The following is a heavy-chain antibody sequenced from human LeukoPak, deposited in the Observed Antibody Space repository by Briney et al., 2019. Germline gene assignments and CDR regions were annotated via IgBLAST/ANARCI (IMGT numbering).Heavy chain of an antibody. V-gene: IGHV5-51*01. Sequence: GESLKISCKGSGYSFTSYWIGWVRQMPGTGLEWMGIIYPGDSDTRYSASFQGQVTISADKSISTAYLQWSSLKASDTAMYYCARVEVDGVITDHLSPWGQGTLVTVSS. CDR2: IYPGDSDT. D-gene: IGHD3-22*01. J-gene: IGHJ4*02. CDR1: GYSFTSYW. CDR3: ARVEVDGVITDHLSP.